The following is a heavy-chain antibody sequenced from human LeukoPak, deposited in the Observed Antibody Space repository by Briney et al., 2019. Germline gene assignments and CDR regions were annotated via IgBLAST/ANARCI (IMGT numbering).Heavy chain of an antibody. V-gene: IGHV1-2*02. CDR1: GYTFANFG. Sequence: GASVKVSCKASGYTFANFGITWVRQAPGQGLEWMGWINPNSGGTNYAQKFQGRVTMTRDTSISTAYMELSRLRSDDTAVYYCARGYYDSSGYSPDAFDIWGQGTMVTVSS. CDR2: INPNSGGT. J-gene: IGHJ3*02. CDR3: ARGYYDSSGYSPDAFDI. D-gene: IGHD3-22*01.